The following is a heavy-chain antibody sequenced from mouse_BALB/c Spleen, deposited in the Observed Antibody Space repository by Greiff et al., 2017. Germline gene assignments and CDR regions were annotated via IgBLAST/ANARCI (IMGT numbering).Heavy chain of an antibody. Sequence: EVKLMESGGGLVQPGGSLRLSCATSGFTFTDYYMSWVRQPPGKALEWLGFIRNKANGYTTEYSAAVKGRFTISRDNSQSILYLQMNTLRAEDSATYYCARDIVLRPFDYWGQGTPLTVSS. CDR3: ARDIVLRPFDY. V-gene: IGHV7-3*02. D-gene: IGHD1-2*01. CDR1: GFTFTDYY. J-gene: IGHJ2*01. CDR2: IRNKANGYTT.